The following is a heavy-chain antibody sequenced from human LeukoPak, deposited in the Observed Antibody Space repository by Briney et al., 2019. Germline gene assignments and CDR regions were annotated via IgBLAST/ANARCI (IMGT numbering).Heavy chain of an antibody. J-gene: IGHJ4*02. V-gene: IGHV4-4*02. CDR3: ARTYYYGSGNQFDY. Sequence: SGTLSLTCAVPGGSISSSNWWSWVRQPPGKGLEWIGEIYHSGSTNYNPSLKSRVTISVDKSKNQFSLKLNSVTAADTAVYYCARTYYYGSGNQFDYWGQGTLVTVSS. CDR1: GGSISSSNW. CDR2: IYHSGST. D-gene: IGHD3-10*01.